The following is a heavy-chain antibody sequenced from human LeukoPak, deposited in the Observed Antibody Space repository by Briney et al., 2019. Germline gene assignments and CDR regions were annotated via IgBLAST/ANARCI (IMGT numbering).Heavy chain of an antibody. J-gene: IGHJ4*02. D-gene: IGHD3-22*01. Sequence: SLRLSCAASGFTFDDYAMHWVRQAPGKGLEWVSGISWNSGSIGYADSVKGRFTISRDNSKNTLYLQMNSLRAEDTAVYYCARVNFYYYDSSGYYDYWGQGTLVTVSS. CDR3: ARVNFYYYDSSGYYDY. CDR1: GFTFDDYA. CDR2: ISWNSGSI. V-gene: IGHV3-9*01.